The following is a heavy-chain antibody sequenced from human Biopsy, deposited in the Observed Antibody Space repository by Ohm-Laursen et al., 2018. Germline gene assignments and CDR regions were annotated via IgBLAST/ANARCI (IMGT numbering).Heavy chain of an antibody. CDR3: AKTLGDSYGSRYFDY. CDR1: GFTFSRYG. D-gene: IGHD5-18*01. CDR2: TFESGDTT. V-gene: IGHV3-23*01. J-gene: IGHJ4*02. Sequence: SLRPSCAASGFTFSRYGMSWVRQAPGKGLEWVSVTFESGDTTHYGDSVKGRFSVSRDNSKSTLYLQMNSLRAEDTAVYYCAKTLGDSYGSRYFDYWGQGTLVTVSP.